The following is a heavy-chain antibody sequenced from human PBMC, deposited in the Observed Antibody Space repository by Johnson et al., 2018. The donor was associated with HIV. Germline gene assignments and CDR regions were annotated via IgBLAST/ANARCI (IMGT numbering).Heavy chain of an antibody. CDR2: IYGRHSS. J-gene: IGHJ3*02. CDR3: AREGGVGVKYVLI. CDR1: GFLATSNY. V-gene: IGHV3-66*01. D-gene: IGHD1-26*01. Sequence: VQLVESGGGLVQPGGSLRLSCAAPGFLATSNYLTWVRQAPGKGLEWVSVIYGRHSSYYAASATGRFTISRDKSKITRSLQMNSLRAEDTAVDYCAREGGVGVKYVLIWGQGTMVTVSS.